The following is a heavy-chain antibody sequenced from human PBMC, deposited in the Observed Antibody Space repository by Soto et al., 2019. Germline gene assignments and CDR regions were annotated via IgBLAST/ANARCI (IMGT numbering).Heavy chain of an antibody. CDR3: ANQRGVCSGGSCDELDGFDY. V-gene: IGHV1-18*01. J-gene: IGHJ4*02. CDR2: ISAYNGNT. CDR1: GYTFTSYG. D-gene: IGHD2-15*01. Sequence: QVQLVQSGAEVKKPGASVKVSCKASGYTFTSYGISWVRQAPGQGLEWMGWISAYNGNTNYAQKLQDRVTMTTDTSTSATYMTLRSLRSDDPSVYYCANQRGVCSGGSCDELDGFDYWGQGTLVTVSS.